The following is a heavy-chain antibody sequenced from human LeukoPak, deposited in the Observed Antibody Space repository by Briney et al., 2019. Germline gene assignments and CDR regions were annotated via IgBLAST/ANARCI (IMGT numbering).Heavy chain of an antibody. Sequence: PGGSLRLSCPASGFTFSTYNMNCVRQAPGKGLEWVSFISSSRSYIYYADSVKGRFTISRDNAKNSLYLQMSSRRAKDTAVYYCARGAVYCSDIIAYYCDYWGQGTLVTVSS. CDR2: ISSSRSYI. J-gene: IGHJ4*02. CDR3: ARGAVYCSDIIAYYCDY. D-gene: IGHD2-8*01. V-gene: IGHV3-21*01. CDR1: GFTFSTYN.